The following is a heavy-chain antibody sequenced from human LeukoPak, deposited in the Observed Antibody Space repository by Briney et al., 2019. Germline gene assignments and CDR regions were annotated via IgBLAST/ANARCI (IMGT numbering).Heavy chain of an antibody. CDR3: AKERGGYYYRSNYYYYGMDV. CDR1: GFTFDDYA. J-gene: IGHJ6*02. CDR2: ISWDGGST. Sequence: PGGSLRLSCAASGFTFDDYAMHWVRQAPGKGLEWVSLISWDGGSTYYADSVKGRFTISRDNSKNSLYLQMNSLRAEDTALYYCAKERGGYYYRSNYYYYGMDVWGQGTTVTVSS. D-gene: IGHD3-22*01. V-gene: IGHV3-43D*03.